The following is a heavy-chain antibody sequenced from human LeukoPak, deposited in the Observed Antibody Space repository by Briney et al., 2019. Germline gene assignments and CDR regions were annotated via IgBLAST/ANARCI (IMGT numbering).Heavy chain of an antibody. CDR1: GFTFSSYA. V-gene: IGHV3-21*01. J-gene: IGHJ4*02. CDR2: ISSSSNYI. D-gene: IGHD1-14*01. Sequence: GGSLRLSCAAPGFTFSSYAMNWVRQAPGKGLEWLSSISSSSNYIYYADSVKGRFTISRDNAENSLYLQVNSLRAEDTAVYYCARGASNRFDYWGQGTLVTVSS. CDR3: ARGASNRFDY.